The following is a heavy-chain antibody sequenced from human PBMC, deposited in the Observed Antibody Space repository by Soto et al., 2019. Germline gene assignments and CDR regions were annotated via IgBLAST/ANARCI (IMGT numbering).Heavy chain of an antibody. CDR1: GYTDSRTY. V-gene: IGHV3-66*01. CDR3: ASSPTGTIAAAGTFDY. Sequence: ARAATGYTDSRTYMSCVRQAPGKGLEWVSVIYSGGSTYYADSVKGRFTISRDNSKNTLYLQMNSLRAEDTAVYYCASSPTGTIAAAGTFDYWGQGT. CDR2: IYSGGST. D-gene: IGHD6-13*01. J-gene: IGHJ4*02.